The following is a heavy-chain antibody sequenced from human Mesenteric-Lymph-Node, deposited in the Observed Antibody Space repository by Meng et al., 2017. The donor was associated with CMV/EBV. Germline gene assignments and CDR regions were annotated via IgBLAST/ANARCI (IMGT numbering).Heavy chain of an antibody. V-gene: IGHV2-70D*14. Sequence: SGPTLVKPTQTLTLTCTFSGFSLSTRGMRVRWIRQPPGKALEWLALIDWDDDTFYSPSLKNRVTVSKDASKNQVVLTMTNLDPVDTATYYCARSHTGYRSTYYFDFWGQGILVTVSS. CDR3: ARSHTGYRSTYYFDF. CDR1: GFSLSTRGMR. D-gene: IGHD5-12*01. CDR2: IDWDDDT. J-gene: IGHJ4*02.